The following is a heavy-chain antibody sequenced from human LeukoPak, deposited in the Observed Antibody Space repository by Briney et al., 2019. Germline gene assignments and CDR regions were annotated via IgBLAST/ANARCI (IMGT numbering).Heavy chain of an antibody. CDR2: IKQDGSEK. CDR3: ARDLAGPPQEAFDI. V-gene: IGHV3-7*01. Sequence: SGGSLRLSCAAPGLTFSSYWMSWVRQAPGKGLEWVANIKQDGSEKHYVDSVTGRFTISRDNTKNSLYLQMNSLRADDTAVYYCARDLAGPPQEAFDIWGQGTMVTVSS. J-gene: IGHJ3*02. CDR1: GLTFSSYW.